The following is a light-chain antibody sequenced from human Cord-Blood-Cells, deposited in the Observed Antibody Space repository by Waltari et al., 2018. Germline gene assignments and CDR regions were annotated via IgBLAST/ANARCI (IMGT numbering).Light chain of an antibody. CDR3: QSYDSSLSGSV. J-gene: IGLJ2*01. V-gene: IGLV1-40*01. CDR2: GNS. CDR1: SSKIGAGYD. Sequence: QSVLTQPPSVSGAPGQRVTISCTGSSSKIGAGYDVQRYQQRPGITPKPLIHGNSSRPVGGPSQFSDSKSVTSASLSITGLQGEDGADYYCQSYDSSLSGSVFGGGTKLTVL.